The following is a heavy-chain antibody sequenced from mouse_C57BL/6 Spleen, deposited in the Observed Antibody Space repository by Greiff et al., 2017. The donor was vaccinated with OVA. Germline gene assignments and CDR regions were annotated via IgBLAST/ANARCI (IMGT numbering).Heavy chain of an antibody. D-gene: IGHD2-3*01. Sequence: EVKLVESGAELVKPGASVKLSCTASGFNIKDYYMHWVKQRTEQGLAWIGRIDPEDGETKYAPKFQGKATITADTSSNTAYLQLSSLTSEDTAVYYCARGGYSWYFDVWGTGTTVTVSS. CDR3: ARGGYSWYFDV. V-gene: IGHV14-2*01. CDR2: IDPEDGET. J-gene: IGHJ1*03. CDR1: GFNIKDYY.